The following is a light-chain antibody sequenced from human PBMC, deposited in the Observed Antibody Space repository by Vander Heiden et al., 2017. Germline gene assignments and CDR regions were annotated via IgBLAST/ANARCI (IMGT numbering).Light chain of an antibody. CDR3: SSYTSTSTPHFV. CDR2: EVS. V-gene: IGLV2-14*01. CDR1: SSDVGGYNY. Sequence: QSALTQPASGSGSPGQSITISCTGTSSDVGGYNYVSWYQQHPGKAPKLMIFEVSHRPSGVSHRFSGSKSGTTASLTISGLQADDEADYYCSSYTSTSTPHFVFGTGTTVTVL. J-gene: IGLJ1*01.